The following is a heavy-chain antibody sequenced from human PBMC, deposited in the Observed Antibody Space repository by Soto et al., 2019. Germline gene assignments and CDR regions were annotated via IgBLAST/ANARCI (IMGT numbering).Heavy chain of an antibody. V-gene: IGHV1-69*01. D-gene: IGHD3-22*01. J-gene: IGHJ5*02. CDR3: ARLSRPNYYDTSGFFKDNWCDP. Sequence: QVQLVQSGAEVKKPGSSMKVSCKASGGTFNSYDINWVRQAPGQGLEWMGGIIPIVETPKYAQKFQGRVTITADESTNTVYMELSSLRSEDTAMYYCARLSRPNYYDTSGFFKDNWCDPLGQGTLVTVSS. CDR1: GGTFNSYD. CDR2: IIPIVETP.